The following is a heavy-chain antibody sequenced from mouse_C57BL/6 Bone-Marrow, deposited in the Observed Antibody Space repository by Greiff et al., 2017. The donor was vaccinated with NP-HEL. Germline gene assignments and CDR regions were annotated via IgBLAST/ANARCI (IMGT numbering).Heavy chain of an antibody. CDR3: ASGTTVGDY. J-gene: IGHJ2*01. V-gene: IGHV1-50*01. CDR2: IDPSDSYT. CDR1: GYTFTSYW. D-gene: IGHD1-1*01. Sequence: QVQLQQSGAELVKPGASVKLSCKASGYTFTSYWMQWVKQRPGQGLEWIGEIDPSDSYTNYNQKFKGKATLTVDTSSSTAYMQLSSLTSEDSAVYYCASGTTVGDYWGQGTTLTVSS.